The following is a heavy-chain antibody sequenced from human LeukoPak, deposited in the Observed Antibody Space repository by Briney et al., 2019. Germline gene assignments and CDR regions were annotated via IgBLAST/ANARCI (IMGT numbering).Heavy chain of an antibody. D-gene: IGHD6-13*01. Sequence: SETLSLTCNVSGGSISNNYWTWIRQPPGKGLEWIGYVYSTGSTNYDPSLKSRVTISVDTSKNQFSLKLSSVTAADTAVYYCARHSLGSWKIDYWGQGTLVTVPS. CDR1: GGSISNNY. CDR3: ARHSLGSWKIDY. J-gene: IGHJ4*02. V-gene: IGHV4-59*08. CDR2: VYSTGST.